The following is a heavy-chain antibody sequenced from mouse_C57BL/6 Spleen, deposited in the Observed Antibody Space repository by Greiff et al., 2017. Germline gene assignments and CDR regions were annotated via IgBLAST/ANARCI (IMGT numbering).Heavy chain of an antibody. CDR3: ARGNSLAY. Sequence: EVQRVESEGGLVQPGSSMKLSCTASGFTFSDYYMAWVRQVPEKGLEWVATINYDGSSTYYLDSLKSRFIISRDNAKNILYLQMSSLKSEDTDTYYCARGNSLAYWGQGTLVTSSA. J-gene: IGHJ3*01. CDR1: GFTFSDYY. CDR2: INYDGSST. V-gene: IGHV5-16*01.